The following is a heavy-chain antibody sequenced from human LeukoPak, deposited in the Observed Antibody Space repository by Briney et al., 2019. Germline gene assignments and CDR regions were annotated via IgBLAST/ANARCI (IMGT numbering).Heavy chain of an antibody. CDR3: ARGRYYDFWSGYYADY. D-gene: IGHD3-3*01. V-gene: IGHV4-34*01. J-gene: IGHJ4*02. CDR1: GGSFSGYY. Sequence: SGALSLTCTVYGGSFSGYYWSWIRQPPGKGLEWIGEINRSGSTNYNPSLKSRVTISVDTSKNQFSLKLSSVTAADTAVYYCARGRYYDFWSGYYADYWGQGTLVTVSS. CDR2: INRSGST.